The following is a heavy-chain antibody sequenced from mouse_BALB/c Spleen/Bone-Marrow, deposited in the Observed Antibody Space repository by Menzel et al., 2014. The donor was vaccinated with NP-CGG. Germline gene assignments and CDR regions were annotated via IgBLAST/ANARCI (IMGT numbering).Heavy chain of an antibody. CDR2: INPSNGRT. CDR1: GYTFTSYW. D-gene: IGHD1-1*02. J-gene: IGHJ3*01. V-gene: IGHV1S81*02. Sequence: QVHVKQSGAELVKPGASVKLSCKASGYTFTSYWMHWVKQRPGQGLEWIGEINPSNGRTNYNEKFRSKATLTVDISSGTAYMQLSSLTSEDSAVYYCARDYGFGAGFAWFVYWGQGTLVTVSA. CDR3: ARDYGFGAGFAWFVY.